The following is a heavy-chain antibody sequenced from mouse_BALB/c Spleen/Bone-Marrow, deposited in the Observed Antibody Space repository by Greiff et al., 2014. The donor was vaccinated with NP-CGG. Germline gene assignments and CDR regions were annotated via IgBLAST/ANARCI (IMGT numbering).Heavy chain of an antibody. J-gene: IGHJ1*01. CDR1: GFNIKDTY. CDR3: ASYRYGWYFDV. D-gene: IGHD2-14*01. Sequence: ELVKPGASVKLSCTASGFNIKDTYLHWVKQRPEQGLDWIGRIDPAIFTKYDPKFQGKATITADTSSNTAYLHLSSLTSEDTAVYYCASYRYGWYFDVWGAGTTVTVSS. V-gene: IGHV14-3*02. CDR2: IDPAIFT.